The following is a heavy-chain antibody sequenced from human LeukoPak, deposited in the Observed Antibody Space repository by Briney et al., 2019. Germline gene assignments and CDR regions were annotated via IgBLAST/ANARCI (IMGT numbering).Heavy chain of an antibody. V-gene: IGHV3-48*04. J-gene: IGHJ4*02. CDR2: ISSSGSTI. D-gene: IGHD3-10*01. Sequence: GGSLRLSCAASGFTFSSYSMNWVRQAPGKGLEWVSSISSSGSTIYYADSVKGRFTISRDNAKNSLYLQMNSLRAEDTAVYYCARGMSRVRGVIITLFDYWGQGTLVTVSS. CDR1: GFTFSSYS. CDR3: ARGMSRVRGVIITLFDY.